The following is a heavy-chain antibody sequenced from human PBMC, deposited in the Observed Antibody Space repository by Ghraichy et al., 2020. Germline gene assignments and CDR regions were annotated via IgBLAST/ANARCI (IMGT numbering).Heavy chain of an antibody. Sequence: GGSLRLSCAASGFTFTNYAMSWVRQAPEKGLEWVSGISGSGGSTYYADSVKGRFTISRDNSKNRLYLQLNSLRAEDTAVYYCAKKTESVVVVLARSYFDYWGQGTLVTVSS. J-gene: IGHJ4*02. CDR3: AKKTESVVVVLARSYFDY. CDR1: GFTFTNYA. D-gene: IGHD2-15*01. CDR2: ISGSGGST. V-gene: IGHV3-23*01.